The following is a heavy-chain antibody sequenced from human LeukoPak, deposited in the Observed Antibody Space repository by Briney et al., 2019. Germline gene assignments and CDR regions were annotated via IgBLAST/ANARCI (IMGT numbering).Heavy chain of an antibody. J-gene: IGHJ3*02. CDR3: ARGIVVVTSVAFDI. Sequence: PGGSLRLSCAASGFTFSSYSMNWVRQAPGKELEWVSSISSSSSYIYYADSVKGRFTISRDNAKNSLYLQMNSLRAEDTAVYYCARGIVVVTSVAFDIWGQGTMVTVSS. V-gene: IGHV3-21*01. CDR2: ISSSSSYI. D-gene: IGHD3-22*01. CDR1: GFTFSSYS.